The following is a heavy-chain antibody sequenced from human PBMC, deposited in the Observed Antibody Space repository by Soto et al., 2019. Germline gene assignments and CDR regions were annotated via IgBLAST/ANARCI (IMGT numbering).Heavy chain of an antibody. CDR1: GGTFSSYA. J-gene: IGHJ6*02. CDR2: IIPIFGTA. D-gene: IGHD3-9*01. V-gene: IGHV1-69*13. Sequence: SVKVSCKASGGTFSSYAISWVRQAPGQGLEWMGGIIPIFGTANYAQKFQGRVTITADESTSTAYMELSSLRSEDTAVYYCGRDRARPGYPTGYYYYGMDVWGQGTTVTVSS. CDR3: GRDRARPGYPTGYYYYGMDV.